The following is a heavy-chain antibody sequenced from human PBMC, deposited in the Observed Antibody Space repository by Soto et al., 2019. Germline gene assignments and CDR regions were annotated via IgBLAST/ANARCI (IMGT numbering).Heavy chain of an antibody. Sequence: VQIVESGGTLVQPGESLRLSCAASGFTFSDYWMSWIRQAPGKGLEWVANIKKDGSEKYYVDSVKGRFIVSRDNAKNSLYLQMNSLRVEDTAVYYCARDGIGGDWNTDFWGQGTLVTVSS. V-gene: IGHV3-7*01. CDR2: IKKDGSEK. CDR1: GFTFSDYW. D-gene: IGHD2-21*02. J-gene: IGHJ4*02. CDR3: ARDGIGGDWNTDF.